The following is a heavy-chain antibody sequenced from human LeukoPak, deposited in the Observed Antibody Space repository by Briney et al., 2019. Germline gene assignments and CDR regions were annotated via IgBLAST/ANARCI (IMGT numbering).Heavy chain of an antibody. J-gene: IGHJ3*02. CDR1: GGSISSGGYY. Sequence: KPSQTLSLTCTVSGGSISSGGYYWSWIRQPPGKGLEWIGYIYHSGSTYYNPSLKSRVTISVDRSKNQFSLKLSSVTAADTAVYYCASDTTRGQWLVQSDAFDIWGQGTMVTVSS. CDR3: ASDTTRGQWLVQSDAFDI. D-gene: IGHD6-19*01. V-gene: IGHV4-30-2*01. CDR2: IYHSGST.